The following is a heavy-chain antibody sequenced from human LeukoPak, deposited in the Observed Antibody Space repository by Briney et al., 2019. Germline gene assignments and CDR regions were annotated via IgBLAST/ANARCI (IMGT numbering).Heavy chain of an antibody. Sequence: PSETLSLTCAVYGGSFSGYYWSWIRQPPGKGLEWIGYIYYSGSTYYNPSLKSRVTISVDTSKNQFSLKLSSVTAADTAVYYCARGDLRGDYWGQGTLVTVSS. CDR3: ARGDLRGDY. D-gene: IGHD2-21*02. V-gene: IGHV4-30-4*08. J-gene: IGHJ4*02. CDR1: GGSFSGYY. CDR2: IYYSGST.